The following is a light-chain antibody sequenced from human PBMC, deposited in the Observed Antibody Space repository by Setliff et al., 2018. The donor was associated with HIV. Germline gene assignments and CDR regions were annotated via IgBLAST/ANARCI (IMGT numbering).Light chain of an antibody. CDR1: SSDVGGYNS. Sequence: QSALAQPRSVSGSPGQSVTISCTGTSSDVGGYNSVSWYQQNPGKAPKLIIYNVIKRPSGVPDRFSGSKSGNTASLTISGLQAEDEADYYCCSYAGSYTSLFGGGTKVTVL. V-gene: IGLV2-11*01. CDR2: NVI. J-gene: IGLJ2*01. CDR3: CSYAGSYTSL.